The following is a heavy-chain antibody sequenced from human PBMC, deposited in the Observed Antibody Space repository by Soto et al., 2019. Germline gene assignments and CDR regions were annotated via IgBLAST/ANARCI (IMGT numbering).Heavy chain of an antibody. J-gene: IGHJ6*02. V-gene: IGHV6-1*01. D-gene: IGHD6-6*01. Sequence: SPTLSLTCAISGDSVSSNSAAWNWIRQAPSRGLEWLGRTYYRSKWYNDYAVSVKSRITINPDTSKNQFSLQLNSVTPEDTAVYYCARDRVSSSMGYYYYYGMDVWGQGTTVTVSS. CDR2: TYYRSKWYN. CDR3: ARDRVSSSMGYYYYYGMDV. CDR1: GDSVSSNSAA.